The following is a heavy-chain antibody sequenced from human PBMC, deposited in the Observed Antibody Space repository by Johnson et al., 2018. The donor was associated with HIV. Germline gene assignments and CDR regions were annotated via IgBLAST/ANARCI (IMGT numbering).Heavy chain of an antibody. V-gene: IGHV3-7*01. CDR1: GFTFSSYW. Sequence: MLLVESGGGLVQPGGSLRLSCAASGFTFSSYWMSWVRQAPGKGLEWVANIKQDGSEKYYVDSVKGRFTISRDKAKNSLYLQMNSLRAEDTAVYYCARISQHHNSDAFDIWGQGTMVTVSS. CDR3: ARISQHHNSDAFDI. D-gene: IGHD1-1*01. J-gene: IGHJ3*02. CDR2: IKQDGSEK.